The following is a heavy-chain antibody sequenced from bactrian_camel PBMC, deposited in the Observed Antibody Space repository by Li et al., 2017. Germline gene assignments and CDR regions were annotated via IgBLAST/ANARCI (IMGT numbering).Heavy chain of an antibody. V-gene: IGHV3S9*01. CDR2: LDSDGSL. D-gene: IGHD3*01. J-gene: IGHJ4*01. Sequence: HVQLVESGGGSVQSGGSLRLSCVRSGYTDSPYYAMAWFRQVLGKEREGVAALDSDGSLKHADAVKGRFTISEDTAKNTLYLQMDSLKVEDSAMYCCAAKPCIGAGWSRPWKWGQGTQVTVS. CDR3: AAKPCIGAGWSRPWK. CDR1: GYTDSPYYA.